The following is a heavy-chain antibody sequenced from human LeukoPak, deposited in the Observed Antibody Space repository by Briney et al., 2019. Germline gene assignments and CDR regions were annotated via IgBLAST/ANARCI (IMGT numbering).Heavy chain of an antibody. D-gene: IGHD6-13*01. CDR2: MWYDGSNK. V-gene: IGHV3-33*01. J-gene: IGHJ4*02. CDR3: TRDSIMAAAGNDFDY. Sequence: PGGSLRLSCAASGFTFSSYGMHWVRQAPGKGLEWVAVMWYDGSNKYYADSVKGRFTISRDNVRNTVYLQMNSLRAEDTAVYYCTRDSIMAAAGNDFDYWGQGTLVTVSS. CDR1: GFTFSSYG.